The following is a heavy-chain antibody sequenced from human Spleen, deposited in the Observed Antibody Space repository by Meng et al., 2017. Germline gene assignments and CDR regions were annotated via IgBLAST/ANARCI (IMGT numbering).Heavy chain of an antibody. CDR2: LGAYDGDR. Sequence: QVPPPQTGHVVKKPVAAVTISCKASDYTLTGYGVSWGRQAPGQGLEWMAWLGAYDGDRRRDPRSQGRVSVTADRPTATAYLDLPNMRSEGTAVYYCSRVTPGKRPADYWGKGTLVTVSS. J-gene: IGHJ4*02. CDR3: SRVTPGKRPADY. D-gene: IGHD2-21*02. V-gene: IGHV1-18*01. CDR1: DYTLTGYG.